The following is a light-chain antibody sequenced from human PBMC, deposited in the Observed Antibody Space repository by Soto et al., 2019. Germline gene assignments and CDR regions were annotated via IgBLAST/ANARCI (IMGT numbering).Light chain of an antibody. Sequence: DIQMTQSPSTLSGSVGDRVTITCRASQTISSWLAWYQQKPGKAPKFLIYATSTFQSGVPSRFSGTGSGTEFTFSITSLQPEDFGTYYCQQCYMGWTFGQGTKVDNK. J-gene: IGKJ1*01. V-gene: IGKV1-5*01. CDR2: ATS. CDR1: QTISSW. CDR3: QQCYMGWT.